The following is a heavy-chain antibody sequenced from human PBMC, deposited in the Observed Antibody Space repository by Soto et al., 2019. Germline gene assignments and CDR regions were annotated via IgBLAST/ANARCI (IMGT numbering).Heavy chain of an antibody. V-gene: IGHV3-30*18. J-gene: IGHJ6*02. CDR1: GFDFSVYW. D-gene: IGHD1-26*01. CDR3: AKDVVVGATTGLGDYYYYYGMDV. Sequence: GGSLRLSCAASGFDFSVYWMSWVRQAPGKGPEWVAVISYDVSNKYYADSVKGRFTISRDNSKNTLYLQMNSLRAEDTAVYYCAKDVVVGATTGLGDYYYYYGMDVWGQGTTVTVAS. CDR2: ISYDVSNK.